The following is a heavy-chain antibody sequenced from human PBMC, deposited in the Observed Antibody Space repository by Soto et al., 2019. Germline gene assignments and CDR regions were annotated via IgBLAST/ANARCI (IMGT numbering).Heavy chain of an antibody. CDR2: ISGSGGST. CDR3: AKDSPPHSYSSGWSPYYYYGMDV. D-gene: IGHD6-19*01. J-gene: IGHJ6*02. V-gene: IGHV3-23*01. Sequence: EVQLLESGGGLVQPGGSLRLSCAASGFTFSSYAMSWVRQAPGKGLEWVSAISGSGGSTYYADSVKGRFTIPRDNSKNTLYLQMNSLRAEDTAVYYCAKDSPPHSYSSGWSPYYYYGMDVWGQGTTVTVSS. CDR1: GFTFSSYA.